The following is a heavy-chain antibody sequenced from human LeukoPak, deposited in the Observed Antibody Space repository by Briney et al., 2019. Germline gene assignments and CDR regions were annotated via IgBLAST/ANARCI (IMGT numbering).Heavy chain of an antibody. CDR2: ISYDGSNK. CDR1: GFTFSSYG. J-gene: IGHJ4*02. Sequence: GGSLRLSCAASGFTFSSYGMHWVRQAPGKGLEWVAVISYDGSNKYYADSVKGRFPISRDNSKNTLYLQMNSLRAEDTAVYYCAKVMSYDILAGYAANEYWGQGTLVTVSS. V-gene: IGHV3-30*18. D-gene: IGHD3-9*01. CDR3: AKVMSYDILAGYAANEY.